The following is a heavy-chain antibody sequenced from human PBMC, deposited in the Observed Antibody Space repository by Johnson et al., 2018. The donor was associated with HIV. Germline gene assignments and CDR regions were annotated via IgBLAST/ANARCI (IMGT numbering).Heavy chain of an antibody. CDR2: IRYVGSNN. CDR3: ARGGSSGWYDAFDI. J-gene: IGHJ3*02. V-gene: IGHV3-30*02. Sequence: QVQLVESGGGVVQPGGSLRLSCAASGFTFSSYGMHWVRQAPGKGLEWVAFIRYVGSNNYYADSVKGRFTISRDNAKNSLYLQMNSLRAEDTALYYCARGGSSGWYDAFDIWGQGTMVTVSS. D-gene: IGHD6-19*01. CDR1: GFTFSSYG.